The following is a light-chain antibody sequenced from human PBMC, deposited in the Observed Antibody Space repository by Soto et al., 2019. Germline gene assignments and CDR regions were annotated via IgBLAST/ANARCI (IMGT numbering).Light chain of an antibody. Sequence: EIVLTQSPGTLSLSPGERATLPCRASQSVSSSYLAWYQQKPGQAPRLLIYGASSRATGIPDRFSGSGSGTNFTLIISRLEPEDCALYYCQQYGSSPRTFGQGTKVEIK. CDR2: GAS. CDR3: QQYGSSPRT. V-gene: IGKV3-20*01. J-gene: IGKJ1*01. CDR1: QSVSSSY.